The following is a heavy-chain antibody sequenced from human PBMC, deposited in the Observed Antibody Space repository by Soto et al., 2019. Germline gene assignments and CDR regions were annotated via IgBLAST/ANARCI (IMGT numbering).Heavy chain of an antibody. CDR1: GFTVSSNY. CDR2: IYFGGST. D-gene: IGHD3-16*01. V-gene: IGHV3-66*01. J-gene: IGHJ4*02. CDR3: ARDRPLYFGDH. Sequence: EVQLVESGGGLVQPGGSLRLSCAASGFTVSSNYMTWVRQAPGKGLEWVSVIYFGGSTYYADSVKGRFTISRDTSKNTVYLQMNGPRAEDTAVYYCARDRPLYFGDHWGQGTLVTVSS.